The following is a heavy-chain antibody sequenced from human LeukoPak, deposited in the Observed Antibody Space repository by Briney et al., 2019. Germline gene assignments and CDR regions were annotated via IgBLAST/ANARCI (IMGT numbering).Heavy chain of an antibody. CDR1: GYTFTSYD. Sequence: ASVKVSCKASGYTFTSYDINWVRQATGQGLEWMGWMNPNSGGTNYAQKFQGRVTMTRDTSISTAYMELSRLRSDDTAVYYCARAPRKYYDSSGYYAHWGQGTLVTVSS. CDR3: ARAPRKYYDSSGYYAH. V-gene: IGHV1-2*02. J-gene: IGHJ4*02. CDR2: MNPNSGGT. D-gene: IGHD3-22*01.